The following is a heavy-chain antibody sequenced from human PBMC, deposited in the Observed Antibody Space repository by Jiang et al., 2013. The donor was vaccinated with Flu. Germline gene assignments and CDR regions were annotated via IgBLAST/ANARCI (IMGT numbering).Heavy chain of an antibody. J-gene: IGHJ6*02. V-gene: IGHV3-66*01. Sequence: VQLVESGGGLVQPGGSLRLSCVVSGFTVKNTHMNWVRQAPGKGLESVSVIYSGGGTYYAGSVKGRFTISRDNSKNTLYLQMDSLRAEDTAIYYCARVRTVEASYALDVWGQGTTVTVSS. CDR1: GFTVKNTH. CDR2: IYSGGGT. CDR3: ARVRTVEASYALDV. D-gene: IGHD1-1*01.